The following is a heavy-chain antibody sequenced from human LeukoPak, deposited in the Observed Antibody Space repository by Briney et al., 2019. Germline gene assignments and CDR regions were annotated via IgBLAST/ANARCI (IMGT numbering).Heavy chain of an antibody. Sequence: PSETLSLTCTVSGGSITNYYWSWIRQPPGKGLEWIGYIYYTGSANYNPSLKSRVTMSVDTSKNQFSPKVNSVTAADTAVYSCARHAPSTGWFDSWGQGTLVTVSS. CDR2: IYYTGSA. CDR1: GGSITNYY. CDR3: ARHAPSTGWFDS. D-gene: IGHD6-19*01. V-gene: IGHV4-59*08. J-gene: IGHJ5*01.